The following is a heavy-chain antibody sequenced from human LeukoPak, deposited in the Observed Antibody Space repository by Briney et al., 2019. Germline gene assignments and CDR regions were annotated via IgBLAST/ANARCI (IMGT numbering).Heavy chain of an antibody. V-gene: IGHV3-74*01. J-gene: IGHJ6*03. CDR1: GFTFSSYW. CDR2: INSDGSST. CDR3: ARVQRGYSYNPLGYYYYYMDV. Sequence: PGGSLRLSCAASGFTFSSYWMHWVRQAPGKGLAWVSRINSDGSSTSYADSVKGRFTISRDNAKNSLYLQMNSLRAEDTAVYYCARVQRGYSYNPLGYYYYYMDVWGKGTTVTVSS. D-gene: IGHD5-18*01.